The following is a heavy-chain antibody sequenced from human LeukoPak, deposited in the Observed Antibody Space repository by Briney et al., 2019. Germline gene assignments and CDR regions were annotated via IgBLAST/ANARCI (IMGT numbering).Heavy chain of an antibody. CDR2: ISGSGGST. Sequence: GGSLRLSGAASGFTFSSYAVSWVRQAPGQGLEWVSAISGSGGSTYYADSVKGRFTISRDNSKNTLYLQMNSLRAEDTAVYYCAKDQGSGWYVPYDVWGKGPTVTVSS. CDR1: GFTFSSYA. V-gene: IGHV3-23*01. J-gene: IGHJ6*04. D-gene: IGHD6-19*01. CDR3: AKDQGSGWYVPYDV.